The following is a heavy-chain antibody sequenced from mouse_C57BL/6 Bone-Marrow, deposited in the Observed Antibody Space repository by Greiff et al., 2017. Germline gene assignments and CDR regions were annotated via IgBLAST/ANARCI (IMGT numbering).Heavy chain of an antibody. V-gene: IGHV2-5*01. CDR3: AKNPGSSYVSAMDY. D-gene: IGHD1-1*01. CDR2: IWRGGST. Sequence: QVQLQQSGPGLVQPSQSLSITCTVSGFSLTSYGVHWVRQSPGKGLEWLGVIWRGGSTDYNAAFMSRLSITKDNSKSQVFFKMNSLQADDTAIYYCAKNPGSSYVSAMDYWGQGTSVTVSS. J-gene: IGHJ4*01. CDR1: GFSLTSYG.